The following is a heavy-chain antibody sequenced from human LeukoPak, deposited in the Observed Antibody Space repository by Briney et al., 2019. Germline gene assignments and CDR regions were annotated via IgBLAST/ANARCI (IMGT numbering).Heavy chain of an antibody. CDR2: ISGSGGST. D-gene: IGHD3-16*02. CDR3: AKTGHDYVWGSYRSPYYYGMDV. Sequence: GGSLRLSCAASGFTFSSYAMSWVRQAPGKGLEWVSAISGSGGSTYYADSVKGRFTISRDNSKNTLYLQMNSLRAADTAVYYCAKTGHDYVWGSYRSPYYYGMDVWGQGTTVTVSS. CDR1: GFTFSSYA. J-gene: IGHJ6*02. V-gene: IGHV3-23*01.